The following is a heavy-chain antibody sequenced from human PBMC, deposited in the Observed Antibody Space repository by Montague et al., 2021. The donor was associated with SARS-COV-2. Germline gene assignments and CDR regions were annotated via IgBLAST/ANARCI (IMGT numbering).Heavy chain of an antibody. CDR1: GGSISNSIYY. CDR2: IYYTGST. D-gene: IGHD5-18*01. CDR3: ARPGRGYSYGLDAFEV. J-gene: IGHJ3*01. V-gene: IGHV4-39*01. Sequence: ETLSLTCTVSGGSISNSIYYWGWIRQPPGKGLEWIGSIYYTGSTYYNPSLKSRVTIPMNTSNNQFFLKLTSVTAADTAVYYCARPGRGYSYGLDAFEVWGQGTMVTVSS.